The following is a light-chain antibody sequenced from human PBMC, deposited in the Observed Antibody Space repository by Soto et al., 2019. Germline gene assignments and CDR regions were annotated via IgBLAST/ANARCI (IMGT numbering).Light chain of an antibody. CDR1: QALSNN. CDR3: QKLSRYPLT. Sequence: DIQLTQSPSVLSSSVGDTVTITCRASQALSNNLAWYQQKPGKAPDLLIYSASTLQSGVPSRFSGSGSETEFSLTIRALQPEDFATYYCQKLSRYPLTCGGGTTGDIK. V-gene: IGKV1-9*01. CDR2: SAS. J-gene: IGKJ4*01.